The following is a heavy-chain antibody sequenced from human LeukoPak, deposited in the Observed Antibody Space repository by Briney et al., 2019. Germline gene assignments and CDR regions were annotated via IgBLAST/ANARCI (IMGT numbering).Heavy chain of an antibody. CDR1: GGSFSGYY. J-gene: IGHJ6*02. V-gene: IGHV4-34*01. CDR3: ARGPEPWYYYYYGMDV. Sequence: PSETLSLTCAVYGGSFSGYYWSWIRQPPGKGLEWIGEINHSGSTNYNPSLKSRVTISVDTSKNQFSLKLSSVTAADTAVYYCARGPEPWYYYYYGMDVWGQGTTVTVPS. CDR2: INHSGST.